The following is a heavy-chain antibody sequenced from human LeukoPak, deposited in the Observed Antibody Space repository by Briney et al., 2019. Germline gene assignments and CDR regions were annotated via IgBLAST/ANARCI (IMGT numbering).Heavy chain of an antibody. CDR3: AKGHYYDSSGYYYYFDY. V-gene: IGHV3-23*01. J-gene: IGHJ4*02. D-gene: IGHD3-22*01. Sequence: GGSLRLSCAASGFTFSSYAMSWVRQAPGKGLEWVSAISGSGGSTYYADSVKGRFTISGDNSKNTLYLQMNSLRAEDTAVYYCAKGHYYDSSGYYYYFDYWGQGTLVTVSS. CDR1: GFTFSSYA. CDR2: ISGSGGST.